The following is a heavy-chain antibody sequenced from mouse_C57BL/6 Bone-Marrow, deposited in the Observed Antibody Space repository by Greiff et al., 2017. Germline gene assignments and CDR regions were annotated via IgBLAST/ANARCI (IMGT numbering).Heavy chain of an antibody. Sequence: QVQLQQPGAELVKPGASVKMSCKASGYTFTSYWITWVKQRPGQGLEWIGDIYPGSGSTNYNEKFKSKATLTVDTSSSTAYMQLSSLTSEDSAVYDCARREGIYYYGSSLFAYWGQGTLVTVSA. J-gene: IGHJ3*01. CDR2: IYPGSGST. CDR3: ARREGIYYYGSSLFAY. CDR1: GYTFTSYW. D-gene: IGHD1-1*01. V-gene: IGHV1-55*01.